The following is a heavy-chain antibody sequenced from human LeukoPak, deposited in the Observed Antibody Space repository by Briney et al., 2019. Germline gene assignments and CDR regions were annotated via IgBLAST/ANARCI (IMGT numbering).Heavy chain of an antibody. CDR1: GGSISSGDYY. D-gene: IGHD2-2*01. J-gene: IGHJ4*02. CDR3: ARAKYHSFTGDYFDY. CDR2: IYYSGST. V-gene: IGHV4-30-4*01. Sequence: PSETLSLTCTVSGGSISSGDYYWSWIRQPPGKGLEWIGYIYYSGSTYYNPSLKSRVTISVDTSKNQFSLKLSSVTAADTAVYYCARAKYHSFTGDYFDYWGQGTLVTVSS.